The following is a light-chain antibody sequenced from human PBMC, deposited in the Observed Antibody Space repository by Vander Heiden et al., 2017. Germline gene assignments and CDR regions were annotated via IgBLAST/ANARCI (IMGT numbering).Light chain of an antibody. Sequence: GERATINCKSSQSGSKNSNNKTYLSWYQVKPGQPPKLLIYCASTRESGVPARFSGSESGTDFTLTISSLQAEDVAVYYCQQYYTTPRTFGQGTKLEI. CDR3: QQYYTTPRT. CDR1: QSGSKNSNNKTY. CDR2: CAS. V-gene: IGKV4-1*01. J-gene: IGKJ1*01.